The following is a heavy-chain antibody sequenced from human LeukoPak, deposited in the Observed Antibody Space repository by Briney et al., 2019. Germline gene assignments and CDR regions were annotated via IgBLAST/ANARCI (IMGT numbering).Heavy chain of an antibody. CDR2: IYYRGST. CDR1: GGSISTGGYY. J-gene: IGHJ4*02. D-gene: IGHD4/OR15-4a*01. Sequence: SETLSLTCTVSGGSISTGGYYGSWIRQHPGKGLEYIGYIYYRGSTYYSPSLKSRLTISLDTPNNQFSLKLRSVTAADTAVYYCARATDYGDSYYFDHWGQGTPVTVSS. CDR3: ARATDYGDSYYFDH. V-gene: IGHV4-31*03.